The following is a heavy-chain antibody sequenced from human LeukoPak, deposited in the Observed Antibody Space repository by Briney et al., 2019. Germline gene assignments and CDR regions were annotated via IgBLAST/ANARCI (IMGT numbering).Heavy chain of an antibody. CDR2: ISSSGSTI. CDR3: ARGSGTIFGVVIIQGMDV. Sequence: GGSLRLSCAASGFTFSSYEMNWVRQAPGKGLEWVSYISSSGSTIYYADSVKGRFTISRDNAKNSLYLQMNSLRAEDTAVYYCARGSGTIFGVVIIQGMDVWGQGTTVTVSS. V-gene: IGHV3-48*03. CDR1: GFTFSSYE. J-gene: IGHJ6*02. D-gene: IGHD3-3*01.